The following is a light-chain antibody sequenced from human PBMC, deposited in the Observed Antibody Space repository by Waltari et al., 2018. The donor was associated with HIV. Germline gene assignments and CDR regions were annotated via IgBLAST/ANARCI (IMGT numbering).Light chain of an antibody. CDR2: DSN. CDR1: NSNIGNTF. J-gene: IGLJ2*01. Sequence: QSVLTQPPSVSAAAGQKVTIPCSGSNSNIGNTFVSWYQQLPGTAPKLLIYDSNKRPSGIPDRFSGSKSDTSATLDITGLQTGDEADYYCGTWDSSLSAVLFGGGTKLTVL. V-gene: IGLV1-51*01. CDR3: GTWDSSLSAVL.